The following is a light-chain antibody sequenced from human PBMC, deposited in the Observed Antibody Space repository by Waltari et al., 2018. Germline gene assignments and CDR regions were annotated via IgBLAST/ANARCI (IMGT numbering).Light chain of an antibody. CDR3: HQIASLPRT. CDR2: YAS. V-gene: IGKV6D-21*02. J-gene: IGKJ1*01. Sequence: EIVLTQSPDFQSVTPEETVTITCRASQSIGSRLHWFQQKPNQSPKLLIKYASQSSPGVPARFSGSGSGTDFTLTSNSLEAEDAAVYYCHQIASLPRTFGPGTKVEIK. CDR1: QSIGSR.